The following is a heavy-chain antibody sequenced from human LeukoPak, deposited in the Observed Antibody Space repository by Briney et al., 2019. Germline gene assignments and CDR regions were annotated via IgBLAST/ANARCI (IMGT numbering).Heavy chain of an antibody. Sequence: GESLKISCKDSGHSFTSYWISWVRQMPGKGLEWMGRIDPSDSYTNYSPSFQGQVTISADKSISTAYLQWSSLKASDTAMYYCARVRRYSSGCYLDYWGQGTLVTVS. CDR2: IDPSDSYT. CDR3: ARVRRYSSGCYLDY. D-gene: IGHD6-19*01. J-gene: IGHJ4*02. V-gene: IGHV5-10-1*04. CDR1: GHSFTSYW.